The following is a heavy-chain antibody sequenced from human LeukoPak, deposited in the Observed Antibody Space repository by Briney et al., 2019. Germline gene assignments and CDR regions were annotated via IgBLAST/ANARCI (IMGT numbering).Heavy chain of an antibody. CDR1: GYTFTGYY. CDR2: INPNSGGT. J-gene: IGHJ4*02. Sequence: ASVKVSCKASGYTFTGYYMHWVRQAPGQGLEWMGRINPNSGGTNYAQKFQGRVTMTTDTSTSTVYMELSSLRSEDTAVYYCARYSGSCFDYWGQGTLVTVSS. CDR3: ARYSGSCFDY. V-gene: IGHV1-2*06. D-gene: IGHD1-26*01.